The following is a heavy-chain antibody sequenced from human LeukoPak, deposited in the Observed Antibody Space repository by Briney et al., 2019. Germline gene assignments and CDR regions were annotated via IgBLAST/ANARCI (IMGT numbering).Heavy chain of an antibody. Sequence: KTSETLSLTCTVSGGSISSYYWSWIRQPAGKGLEWIGRIYTSGSTNYNPSLKSRVTMSVDTSKNQFSLRLSSVTAADTAVYYCARADSSSWYYLRNDAFDIWGQGTMVTVSS. J-gene: IGHJ3*02. CDR2: IYTSGST. CDR1: GGSISSYY. CDR3: ARADSSSWYYLRNDAFDI. D-gene: IGHD6-13*01. V-gene: IGHV4-4*07.